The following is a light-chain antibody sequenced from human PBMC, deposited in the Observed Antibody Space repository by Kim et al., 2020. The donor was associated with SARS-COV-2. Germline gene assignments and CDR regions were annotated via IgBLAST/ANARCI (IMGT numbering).Light chain of an antibody. CDR1: QDISSF. CDR3: LKYNSAPWT. J-gene: IGKJ1*01. CDR2: AAS. V-gene: IGKV1-27*01. Sequence: SAAVGDRVTLTCRASQDISSFVAWYQQKPGKVPKALIYAASPLQSGVPSRVSGRGSGTEFTLASSSLQTEDIATDYCLKYNSAPWTFGPGTKVDIK.